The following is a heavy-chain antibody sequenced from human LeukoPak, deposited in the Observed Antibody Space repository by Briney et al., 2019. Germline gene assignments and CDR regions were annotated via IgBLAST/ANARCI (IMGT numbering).Heavy chain of an antibody. V-gene: IGHV1-2*02. J-gene: IGHJ4*02. CDR1: GYTFTGYY. D-gene: IGHD3-10*01. CDR2: INPNSGGT. Sequence: ASVKVSCKASGYTFTGYYMHWVRQAPGQGLEWMGWINPNSGGTNYAQKFQGRVTMTRDTSISTAYMELSRLRSDDTAVYYCAIRPNYYGGLDYWGQGTLVTVSS. CDR3: AIRPNYYGGLDY.